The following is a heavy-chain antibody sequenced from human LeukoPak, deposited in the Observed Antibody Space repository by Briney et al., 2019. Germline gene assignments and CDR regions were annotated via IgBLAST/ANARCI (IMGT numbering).Heavy chain of an antibody. V-gene: IGHV2-5*02. J-gene: IGHJ4*02. CDR1: GFSLSTSGVG. Sequence: SGPTLVKPTQTLTLTCAFSGFSLSTSGVGIDWIRQPPGRALEWLALINWDDDKRYSPSLKSRLTITRDTSKNQVVLTMTNMDPVDTATYFCARTSYTKTSPPLDYWGQGILVTVSS. CDR2: INWDDDK. D-gene: IGHD2-8*01. CDR3: ARTSYTKTSPPLDY.